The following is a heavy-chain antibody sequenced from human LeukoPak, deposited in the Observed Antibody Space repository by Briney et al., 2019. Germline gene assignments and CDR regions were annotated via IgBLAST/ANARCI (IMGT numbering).Heavy chain of an antibody. Sequence: ASVKVSCKASGYTFTSYGIIWVRQAPGQGLEWMGWISAYNGNTNYAQKLQGRVTMTTDTSTSTAYMELRSLRSDDTAVYYCARDRRICSSTSCYTAAFDIWGQGTMVTVSS. J-gene: IGHJ3*02. CDR2: ISAYNGNT. V-gene: IGHV1-18*01. CDR1: GYTFTSYG. CDR3: ARDRRICSSTSCYTAAFDI. D-gene: IGHD2-2*02.